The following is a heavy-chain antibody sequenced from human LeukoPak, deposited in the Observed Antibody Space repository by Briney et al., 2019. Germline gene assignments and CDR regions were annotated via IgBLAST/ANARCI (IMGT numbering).Heavy chain of an antibody. CDR2: ISGSGGST. V-gene: IGHV3-23*01. J-gene: IGHJ4*02. CDR1: GFTFSSYA. CDR3: ARVQRYYYDSSGDY. Sequence: GGSLRLSCAASGFTFSSYAMSWVRQAPGKGLEWVSSISGSGGSTHYVDSVKGRFTISRDKTKNTLYLQMNSLRAEDTAVYYCARVQRYYYDSSGDYWGQGTLVTVSS. D-gene: IGHD3-22*01.